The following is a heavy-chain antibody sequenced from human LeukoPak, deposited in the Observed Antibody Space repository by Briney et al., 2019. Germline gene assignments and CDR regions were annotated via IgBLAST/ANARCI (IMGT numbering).Heavy chain of an antibody. Sequence: SENLSRTCTVAGGSISSYYWSWIRQPAGKGLEWIGRINTSGNSNYNPSLRSRVTMSVDTSKKQFSLNLSSVTAADTAVYYCAREGGGPRWLDPWGQGTLVTVSS. CDR2: INTSGNS. V-gene: IGHV4-4*07. D-gene: IGHD6-25*01. CDR1: GGSISSYY. CDR3: AREGGGPRWLDP. J-gene: IGHJ5*02.